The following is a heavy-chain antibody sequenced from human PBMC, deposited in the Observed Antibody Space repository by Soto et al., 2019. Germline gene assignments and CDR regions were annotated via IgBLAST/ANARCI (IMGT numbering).Heavy chain of an antibody. CDR1: GFTFSSYG. V-gene: IGHV3-30*18. CDR3: AKTAGDYPLYWYFDL. J-gene: IGHJ2*01. Sequence: QVQLVESGGGVVQPGRSLRLSCAASGFTFSSYGMHWVRQAPGKGLXXVALISYDGSNKYYADSVKGRFTISRDNSKNTLYLQMNSLRAEDTAVYYCAKTAGDYPLYWYFDLWGRGTLVTVSS. D-gene: IGHD4-17*01. CDR2: ISYDGSNK.